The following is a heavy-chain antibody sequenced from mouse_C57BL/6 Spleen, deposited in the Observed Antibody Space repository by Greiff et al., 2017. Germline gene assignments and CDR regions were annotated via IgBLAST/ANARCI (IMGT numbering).Heavy chain of an antibody. V-gene: IGHV1-52*01. CDR2: IDPSDSET. J-gene: IGHJ3*01. CDR3: ARYEDLYGGAD. Sequence: VQLQQPGAELVRPGSSVKLSCKASGYTFTSYWMHWVKQRPIQGLEWIGNIDPSDSETHYNQKFKDKATLTVDKSSSTAYMQLSSLTSEDSAVYYCARYEDLYGGADWGQGTLVTVSA. CDR1: GYTFTSYW. D-gene: IGHD5-1*01.